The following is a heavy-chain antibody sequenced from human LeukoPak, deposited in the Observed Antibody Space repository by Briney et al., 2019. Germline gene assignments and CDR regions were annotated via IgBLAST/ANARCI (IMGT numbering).Heavy chain of an antibody. J-gene: IGHJ4*02. CDR1: GGSISSSSYY. D-gene: IGHD3-10*01. Sequence: PSETLSLTCTVSGGSISSSSYYWGWIRQPPGQGLEWIGSIYYSESTYSNPSLKSRVTISVDTSKNQFSLTLSSVTAADTAVYYCASQTGTLYYYGSGSYRFDYWGQGTLVTVSS. V-gene: IGHV4-39*01. CDR2: IYYSEST. CDR3: ASQTGTLYYYGSGSYRFDY.